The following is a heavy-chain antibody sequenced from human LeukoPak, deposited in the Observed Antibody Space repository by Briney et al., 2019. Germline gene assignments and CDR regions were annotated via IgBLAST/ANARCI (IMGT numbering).Heavy chain of an antibody. CDR3: AKKGYAGSGTHSYYFDY. CDR1: GFSFSSFS. J-gene: IGHJ4*02. D-gene: IGHD3-10*01. Sequence: GGSLRLSCTASGFSFSSFSMNWVRQAPGKGLEWVSTVSTNGAATYYADSVKGRFTISRGNSKNTLYLQMNSLRAEDTAVYYCAKKGYAGSGTHSYYFDYWGQGTLVTVSS. V-gene: IGHV3-23*01. CDR2: VSTNGAAT.